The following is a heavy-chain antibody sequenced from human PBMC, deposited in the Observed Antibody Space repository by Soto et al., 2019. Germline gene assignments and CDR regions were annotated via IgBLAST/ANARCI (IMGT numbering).Heavy chain of an antibody. J-gene: IGHJ4*02. CDR2: IIPILGIA. CDR3: ARDPQESPLYGPGSPYIDY. V-gene: IGHV1-69*04. CDR1: GGTFSSYT. Sequence: SVKVSCKASGGTFSSYTISWVRQAPGQGLEWMGRIIPILGIANYAQRFQGRVTITADKSTSTAYMELSSLRSEDTAVYYCARDPQESPLYGPGSPYIDYWGQGTLVTVSS. D-gene: IGHD3-10*01.